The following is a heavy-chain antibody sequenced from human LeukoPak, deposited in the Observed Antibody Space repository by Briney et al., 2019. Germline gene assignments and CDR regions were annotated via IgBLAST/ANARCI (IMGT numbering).Heavy chain of an antibody. D-gene: IGHD5-24*01. Sequence: SETLSLTCTVSGYSISSGYYWGWIRQPPGKGLEWIGSIYHSGSTCYNPSLKSRVTISVDTSKNQFSLKLSSVTAADTALYFCSRVGGGLATSVDYWGQGTLVTVSS. CDR2: IYHSGST. V-gene: IGHV4-38-2*02. J-gene: IGHJ4*02. CDR1: GYSISSGYY. CDR3: SRVGGGLATSVDY.